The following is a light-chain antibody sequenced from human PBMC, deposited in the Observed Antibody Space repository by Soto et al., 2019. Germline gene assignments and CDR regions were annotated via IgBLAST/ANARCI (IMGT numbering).Light chain of an antibody. CDR1: QSVSSS. V-gene: IGKV3-20*01. Sequence: EIVLTQSPGILSLSPGERATLSCRASQSVSSSLAWYLQKPGQAPRLLIYGVSIRATGTPDRFSGSGSGTDFTLTINRLEPEDLAVYYCQQYDRSPHTFGQGTKLEIK. J-gene: IGKJ2*01. CDR3: QQYDRSPHT. CDR2: GVS.